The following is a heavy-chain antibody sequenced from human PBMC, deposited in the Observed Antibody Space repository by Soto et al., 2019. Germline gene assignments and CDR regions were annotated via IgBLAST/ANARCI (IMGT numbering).Heavy chain of an antibody. D-gene: IGHD3-9*01. CDR2: INPNSGGT. J-gene: IGHJ4*02. V-gene: IGHV1-2*02. Sequence: ASVKVSCKASGYTFTGYYMHWVRQAPGQRLEWMGWINPNSGGTNYAQKFQGRVTMTRDTSISTAYMELSRLRSDDTAVYYCARGGTSGGYFDWLPSGGYYFDYWGQGTLVTVSS. CDR3: ARGGTSGGYFDWLPSGGYYFDY. CDR1: GYTFTGYY.